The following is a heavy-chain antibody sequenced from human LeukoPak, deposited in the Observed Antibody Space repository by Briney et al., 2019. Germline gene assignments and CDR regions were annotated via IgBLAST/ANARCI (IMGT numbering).Heavy chain of an antibody. CDR3: AKEGRLTVAAVVVENYFDY. CDR1: GFTFNRAA. CDR2: ISGSGGDT. D-gene: IGHD3-22*01. Sequence: GGSLRLSCAGSGFTFNRAAMSWVRQAPGKGLEWVTGISGSGGDTYYSDSVKGRFTISRDNAKTTVYLQMNSLRTEDTAEYYCAKEGRLTVAAVVVENYFDYWGQGTPVTVSA. V-gene: IGHV3-23*01. J-gene: IGHJ4*02.